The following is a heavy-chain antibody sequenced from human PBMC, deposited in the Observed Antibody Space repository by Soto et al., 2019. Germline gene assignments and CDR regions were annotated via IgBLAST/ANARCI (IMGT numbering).Heavy chain of an antibody. CDR2: IIPILGIA. Sequence: QVQLVQSGAEVKKPGSSVKVSCKASGGTFSSYTISWVRPAPGQGLEWMGRIIPILGIANYAQKLQGRVTITADKSTSTAYMELSSLRSEDTAVYYFARGIVGATVPCMDVCGHGTTVTVSS. CDR1: GGTFSSYT. V-gene: IGHV1-69*02. J-gene: IGHJ6*02. D-gene: IGHD1-26*01. CDR3: ARGIVGATVPCMDV.